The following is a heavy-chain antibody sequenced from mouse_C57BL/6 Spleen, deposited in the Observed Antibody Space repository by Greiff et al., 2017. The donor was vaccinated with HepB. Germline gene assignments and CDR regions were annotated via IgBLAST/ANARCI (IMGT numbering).Heavy chain of an antibody. Sequence: EVKVVESGGGLVKPGGSLKLSCAASGFTFSDYGMHWVRQAPEKGLEWVAYISSGSSTIYYADTVKGRFTISRDNAKNTLFLQMTSLRSEDTAMYYCAREGYYYGSSYYFDYWGQGTTLTVSS. D-gene: IGHD1-1*01. CDR1: GFTFSDYG. J-gene: IGHJ2*01. CDR2: ISSGSSTI. V-gene: IGHV5-17*01. CDR3: AREGYYYGSSYYFDY.